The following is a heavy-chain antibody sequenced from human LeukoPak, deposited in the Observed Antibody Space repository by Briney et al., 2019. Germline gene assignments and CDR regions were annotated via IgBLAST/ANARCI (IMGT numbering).Heavy chain of an antibody. Sequence: SETLSLTCTVSGDSFSYFYWSWIRQPPGKGLEWIWYIYNSGSTNYNPSLKSRVTISLDTSKNQFSLKLSSVTAADTAVYYCARGVVAAAGRTFDFWGQGTLVTVSS. D-gene: IGHD6-13*01. CDR1: GDSFSYFY. CDR3: ARGVVAAAGRTFDF. J-gene: IGHJ4*02. CDR2: IYNSGST. V-gene: IGHV4-59*01.